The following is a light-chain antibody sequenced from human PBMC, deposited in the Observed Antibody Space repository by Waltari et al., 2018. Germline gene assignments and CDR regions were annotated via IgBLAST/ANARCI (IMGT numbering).Light chain of an antibody. CDR3: QQSYSTPFT. CDR1: QKIYSY. V-gene: IGKV1-39*01. J-gene: IGKJ3*01. Sequence: DIQVTQSPSSLSASVGDRVTITCRASQKIYSYLNWYQQKPGKAPNLLSYAASTLQSGVPSRFSGSGSGTDFTLTIGSLQPEDFATYFCQQSYSTPFTFGPGTKVDIK. CDR2: AAS.